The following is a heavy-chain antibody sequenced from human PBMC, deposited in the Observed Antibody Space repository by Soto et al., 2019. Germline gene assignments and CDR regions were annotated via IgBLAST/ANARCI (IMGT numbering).Heavy chain of an antibody. CDR1: GFTFSSYA. J-gene: IGHJ4*02. D-gene: IGHD6-6*01. CDR2: ISGSGGST. CDR3: AKDRIAARNYFDY. V-gene: IGHV3-23*01. Sequence: AVGSLRLSCAASGFTFSSYAMSWVRQAPGKGLEWVSAISGSGGSTYYADSVKGRFTISRDNSKNTLYLQMNSLRAEDTAVYYCAKDRIAARNYFDYWGQGTLVTVSS.